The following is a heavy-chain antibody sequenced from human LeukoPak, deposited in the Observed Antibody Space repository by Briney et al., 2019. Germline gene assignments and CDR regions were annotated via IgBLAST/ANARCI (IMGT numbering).Heavy chain of an antibody. J-gene: IGHJ4*02. CDR1: GFTFSSYN. CDR2: ITSSSSYI. D-gene: IGHD5-12*01. CDR3: ARDRQYSGYHFDY. V-gene: IGHV3-21*01. Sequence: GGSLRLSCAASGFTFSSYNMNWVRQAPGKGLEWVSSITSSSSYIYYADSVKGRFTISRDNAKNSLYLQMNSLRAEDTAVYYCARDRQYSGYHFDYWGQGTLVTVSS.